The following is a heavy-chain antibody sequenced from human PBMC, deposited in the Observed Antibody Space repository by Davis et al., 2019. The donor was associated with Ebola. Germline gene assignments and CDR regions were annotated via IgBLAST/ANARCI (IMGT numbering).Heavy chain of an antibody. CDR1: GGSFSGYF. CDR3: TRGRGSQYGMDV. V-gene: IGHV4-34*01. Sequence: PSETLSLTCAVYGGSFSGYFWTWLRQPPGRGQEWIGDINEGGGDNYKPSLKSRVTISVDTSKNQFSLKLGAVTAADTAVYFCTRGRGSQYGMDVWGQGTTVTVSS. D-gene: IGHD1-26*01. J-gene: IGHJ6*02. CDR2: INEGGGD.